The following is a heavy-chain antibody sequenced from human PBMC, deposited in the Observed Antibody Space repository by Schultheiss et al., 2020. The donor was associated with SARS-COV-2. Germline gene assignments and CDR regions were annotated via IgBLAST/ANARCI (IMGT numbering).Heavy chain of an antibody. CDR1: GGSFSGYY. CDR2: INHSGST. D-gene: IGHD2-2*01. V-gene: IGHV4-34*01. J-gene: IGHJ6*02. Sequence: SQTLSLTCAVYGGSFSGYYWSWIRQPPGKGLEWIGEINHSGSTNYNPSLKSRFTISVDTSKNQFSLKLSSVTAADTAVYYCARGYCSSTSCYNFYYYGMDVWGQGTTVTVSS. CDR3: ARGYCSSTSCYNFYYYGMDV.